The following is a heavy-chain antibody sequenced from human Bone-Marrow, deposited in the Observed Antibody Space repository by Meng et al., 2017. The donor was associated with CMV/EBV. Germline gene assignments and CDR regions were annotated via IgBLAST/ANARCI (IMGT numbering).Heavy chain of an antibody. V-gene: IGHV3-30*02. D-gene: IGHD7-27*01. CDR2: IRYDGSNK. CDR3: ARDLGNYYYYGRDV. CDR1: GFTFSSYG. Sequence: GESLKISCAASGFTFSSYGMHWVRQAPGKGLEWVAFIRYDGSNKYYADSVKGRFTISRDNSKNTLYLQMNSLRAEDTAVYYCARDLGNYYYYGRDVWGQGTTVTVSS. J-gene: IGHJ6*02.